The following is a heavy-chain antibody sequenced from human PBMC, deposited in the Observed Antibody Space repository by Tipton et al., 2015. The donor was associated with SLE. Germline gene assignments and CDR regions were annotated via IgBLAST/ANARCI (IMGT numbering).Heavy chain of an antibody. CDR1: GGSISSSNW. J-gene: IGHJ2*01. CDR2: IYHSGST. V-gene: IGHV4-4*02. D-gene: IGHD4-23*01. CDR3: ARAVTTVVTRAYWYFDL. Sequence: TLSLTCAVSGGSISSSNWWNWVRQPPGKGLEWIGEIYHSGSTNYNPSLKSRVTISVDKSKNQFSLKLSSVTAADTAVYYCARAVTTVVTRAYWYFDLWGRGTLVTVSS.